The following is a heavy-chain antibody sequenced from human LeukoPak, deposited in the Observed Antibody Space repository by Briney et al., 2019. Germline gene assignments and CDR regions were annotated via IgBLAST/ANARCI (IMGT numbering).Heavy chain of an antibody. D-gene: IGHD1-26*01. V-gene: IGHV4-59*01. CDR3: ARVSRMGADY. CDR2: IYYSGST. J-gene: IGHJ4*02. CDR1: GGSISSYY. Sequence: SETLSLTCTVSGGSISSYYWSWIRQPPGKGLEWIGYIYYSGSTNYNPSLKSRVTISVDTSKNQFSLKLSSVTAADTAVHYCARVSRMGADYWGQGTLVTVSS.